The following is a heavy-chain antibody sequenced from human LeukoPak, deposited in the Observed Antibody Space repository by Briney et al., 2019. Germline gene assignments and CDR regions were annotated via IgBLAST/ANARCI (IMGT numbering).Heavy chain of an antibody. J-gene: IGHJ4*02. D-gene: IGHD3-16*01. Sequence: GGSLRLSCAASGFTFSNYWMDWVRQAPGKGLEWVANIKQDGSEKNYVDSVKGRFIISRDNAKNSLYLQMNTLRADDTAVYYCARDGFGTGSNWGQGTLVTVSS. CDR2: IKQDGSEK. V-gene: IGHV3-7*03. CDR3: ARDGFGTGSN. CDR1: GFTFSNYW.